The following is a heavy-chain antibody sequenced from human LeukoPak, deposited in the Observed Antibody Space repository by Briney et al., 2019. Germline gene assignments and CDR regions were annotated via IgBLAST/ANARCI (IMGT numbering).Heavy chain of an antibody. J-gene: IGHJ4*02. CDR3: ARIAYGSGSYSVDY. CDR2: IYYSGST. V-gene: IGHV4-59*08. CDR1: GGSISSYY. Sequence: SETLSLTCTVSGGSISSYYWSWIRQPPGKGLEWIGYIYYSGSTNYNPSLKSRVTISVDTSKNQFSLKLSSVTAADTAVYYCARIAYGSGSYSVDYWGQGTLVTVSS. D-gene: IGHD3-10*01.